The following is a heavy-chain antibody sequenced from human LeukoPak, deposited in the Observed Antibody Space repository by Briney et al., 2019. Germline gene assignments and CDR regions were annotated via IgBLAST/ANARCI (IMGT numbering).Heavy chain of an antibody. CDR3: AINMATAMAHDY. V-gene: IGHV1-2*06. J-gene: IGHJ4*02. Sequence: ASVKVSCKASGYTCTSSFIHWVRQAPGQGLEWMGRINPNSGGTNYPQNSQGKVTLTRDTSISTAYLELSRLTSDDTAVYYCAINMATAMAHDYWGQGTLVTVSS. CDR2: INPNSGGT. D-gene: IGHD5-18*01. CDR1: GYTCTSSF.